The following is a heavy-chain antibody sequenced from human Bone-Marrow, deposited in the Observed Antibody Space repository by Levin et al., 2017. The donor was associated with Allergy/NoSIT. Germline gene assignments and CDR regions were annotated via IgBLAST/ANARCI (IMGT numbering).Heavy chain of an antibody. J-gene: IGHJ6*02. CDR2: ISDSSSSI. CDR1: GFTFSNSS. V-gene: IGHV3-48*02. Sequence: PGGSLRLSCAASGFTFSNSSMNRVRQAPGKGLEWVSYISDSSSSIFYADSVKGRFTISRDNAKNSLFLQMNSLRDEDTAVYYCARDCPHLSYSSTWYYYYGTDVWGQGTTVTVSS. D-gene: IGHD6-13*01. CDR3: ARDCPHLSYSSTWYYYYGTDV.